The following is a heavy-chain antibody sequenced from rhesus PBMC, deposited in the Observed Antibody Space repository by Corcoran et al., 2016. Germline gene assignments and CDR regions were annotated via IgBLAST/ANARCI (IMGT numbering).Heavy chain of an antibody. CDR2: FSWKSATI. Sequence: EVQLVESGGALAQPGGSLRLSCAASGFTFDDYAMSWVRQAPGKGLEGVSRFSWKSATIFHANSVKGRITISRNKGKNSLFLEMDRLRAEDTAVYYCTRGTVSCFDYWGQGVLGTVSS. V-gene: IGHV3-134*01. CDR1: GFTFDDYA. D-gene: IGHD5-24*01. J-gene: IGHJ4*01. CDR3: TRGTVSCFDY.